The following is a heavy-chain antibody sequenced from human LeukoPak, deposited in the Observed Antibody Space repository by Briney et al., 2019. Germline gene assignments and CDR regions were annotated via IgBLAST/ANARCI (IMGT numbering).Heavy chain of an antibody. D-gene: IGHD3-10*01. CDR2: IYYSGST. CDR1: GGSISSYY. CDR3: ARAVGSGSFQTYYYYMDV. Sequence: SETLSLTCTVSGGSISSYYWSWIRQPPGKGLEWIGYIYYSGSTNYNPSLKSRVTISVDTSKNQFSLKLSSVTAADTAVYYCARAVGSGSFQTYYYYMDVWGKGTTVTVSS. J-gene: IGHJ6*03. V-gene: IGHV4-59*12.